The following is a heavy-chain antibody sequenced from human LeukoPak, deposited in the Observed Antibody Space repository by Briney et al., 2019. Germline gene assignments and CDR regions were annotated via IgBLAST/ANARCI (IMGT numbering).Heavy chain of an antibody. CDR3: ARDFRVVVAANWFDP. CDR2: INPNSGGT. J-gene: IGHJ5*02. Sequence: GGSLRLSCAASGFTFSSYGMHWVRQAPGQGLEWMGRINPNSGGTNYAQKFQGRVTMTRDTSISTAYMELSRLRSDDTAVYYCARDFRVVVAANWFDPWGQGTLVTVSS. CDR1: GFTFSSYG. V-gene: IGHV1-2*06. D-gene: IGHD2-15*01.